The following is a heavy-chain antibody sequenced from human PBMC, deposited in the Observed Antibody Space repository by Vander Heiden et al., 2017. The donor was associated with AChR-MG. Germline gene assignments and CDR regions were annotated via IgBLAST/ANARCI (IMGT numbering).Heavy chain of an antibody. D-gene: IGHD2-15*01. CDR3: ARFAYCSGGSCYSGYFDY. J-gene: IGHJ4*02. CDR2: IIPIFGTA. V-gene: IGHV1-69*01. CDR1: GGTFRSYA. Sequence: QVQLVQSGAEVKKPGSSVKVSCKASGGTFRSYAISWVRQAPGQGLEWMGGIIPIFGTANYAQKFQGRVTITADESTSTAYMELSSLRSEDTAVYYCARFAYCSGGSCYSGYFDYWGQGTLVTVSS.